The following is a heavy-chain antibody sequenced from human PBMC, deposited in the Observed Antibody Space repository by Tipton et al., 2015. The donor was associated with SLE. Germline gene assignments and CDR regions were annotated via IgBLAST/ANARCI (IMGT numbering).Heavy chain of an antibody. CDR2: IYYSGST. D-gene: IGHD2-15*01. CDR3: ASGAATDYFDY. J-gene: IGHJ4*02. Sequence: TLSLTCAVYGGSFSGYYWSWIRQPPGKGLEWIGYIYYSGSTNYKSSLKSRVTISVDTSKNQFSLKLSSVTAADTAVYYCASGAATDYFDYWGQGTLVTVSS. CDR1: GGSFSGYY. V-gene: IGHV4-59*01.